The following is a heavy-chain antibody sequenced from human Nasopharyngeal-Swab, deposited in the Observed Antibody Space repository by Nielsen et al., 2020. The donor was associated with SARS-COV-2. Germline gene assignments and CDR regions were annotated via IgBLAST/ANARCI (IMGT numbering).Heavy chain of an antibody. CDR1: GYTFSSSYD. V-gene: IGHV1-8*01. CDR2: MNPNSGNT. Sequence: ASVKVSCEASGYTFSSSYDINWVRQATGQGLEWMGWMNPNSGNTGYAQKFQGRVTMTRNTSISTAYMELSSLRSEDTAVYYCARGIIVATIFHYYYYMDVWGKGTTVTVSS. CDR3: ARGIIVATIFHYYYYMDV. D-gene: IGHD5-12*01. J-gene: IGHJ6*03.